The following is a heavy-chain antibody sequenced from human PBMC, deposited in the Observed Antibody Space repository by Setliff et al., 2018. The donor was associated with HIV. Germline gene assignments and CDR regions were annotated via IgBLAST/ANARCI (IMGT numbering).Heavy chain of an antibody. CDR2: ISGDTGDI. CDR1: GYTISAHG. J-gene: IGHJ6*02. Sequence: GASVKVSCKASGYTISAHGVSWVRHVPGHGLEWMGWISGDTGDIKYSQRFEGRLTMTTETSTNTAYMELRSLRPDDTAVYYCAIDGLSYNILPGSIAYFHSGMDVWGQGTTVTVSS. D-gene: IGHD3-9*01. V-gene: IGHV1-18*01. CDR3: AIDGLSYNILPGSIAYFHSGMDV.